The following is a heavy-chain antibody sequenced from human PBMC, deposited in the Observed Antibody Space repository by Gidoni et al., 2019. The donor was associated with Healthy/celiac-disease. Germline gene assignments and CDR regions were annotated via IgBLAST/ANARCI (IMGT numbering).Heavy chain of an antibody. CDR2: IYYSGST. J-gene: IGHJ3*02. CDR1: GGSFSSTSYY. D-gene: IGHD3-22*01. CDR3: ARPIEYYYDSSGDDFDI. V-gene: IGHV4-39*01. Sequence: QLQLQQSGPRLVKPSHTLSLTCTVSGGSFSSTSYYWGWIRQPPGKGLEWIGSIYYSGSTYYNPSLKSRVTISVETSKNQFSLKLSYVTAAETAVYYCARPIEYYYDSSGDDFDIWGQGTMVTVSS.